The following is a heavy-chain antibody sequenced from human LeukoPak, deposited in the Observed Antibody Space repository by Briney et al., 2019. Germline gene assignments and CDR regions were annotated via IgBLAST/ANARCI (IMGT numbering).Heavy chain of an antibody. Sequence: PGGSLRLSCAASGFTFSSYGMSWVRQAPGKGLDWVSAISGSGATIYYADAVRGRFTISRDNSKNTVYLQMNSLRAEDTALYYCVTKLYVGHTHAFDIWGQGTMVTVSP. D-gene: IGHD3-16*01. J-gene: IGHJ3*02. CDR1: GFTFSSYG. CDR2: ISGSGATI. CDR3: VTKLYVGHTHAFDI. V-gene: IGHV3-23*01.